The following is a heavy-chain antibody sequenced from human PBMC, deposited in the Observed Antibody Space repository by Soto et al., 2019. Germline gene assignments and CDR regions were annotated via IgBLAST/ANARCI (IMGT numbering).Heavy chain of an antibody. V-gene: IGHV3-23*01. CDR3: ANHGGFDF. Sequence: GQLLQSGGGLVQPGESLRLSCAASGFTFSSSGMSWVRQAQGKGLEWVSSISIRGDYRYYADSVKGRFTISRDNSKNTLYLQMSSLTAEDTALYYCANHGGFDFWGQGTMVAVSS. CDR2: ISIRGDYR. CDR1: GFTFSSSG. J-gene: IGHJ3*01. D-gene: IGHD4-17*01.